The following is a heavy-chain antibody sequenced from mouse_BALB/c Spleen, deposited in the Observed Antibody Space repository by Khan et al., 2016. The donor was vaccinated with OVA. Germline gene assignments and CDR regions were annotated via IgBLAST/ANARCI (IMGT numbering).Heavy chain of an antibody. D-gene: IGHD1-1*01. Sequence: EVQLVESEGGLVKPGGSLKLSCAASGFTFSSYAMSWVRQSPEKRLEWVAEISSGGSYTYYPDTVTGRFTISRDNAKNTLYLEMSSLRSEDTAMYYCARLLRRRAWFAYWGQGTLVTVSA. CDR1: GFTFSSYA. CDR2: ISSGGSYT. CDR3: ARLLRRRAWFAY. J-gene: IGHJ3*01. V-gene: IGHV5-9-4*01.